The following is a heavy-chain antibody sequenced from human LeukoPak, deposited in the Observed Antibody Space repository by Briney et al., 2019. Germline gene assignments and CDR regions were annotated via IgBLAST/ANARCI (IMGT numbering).Heavy chain of an antibody. CDR1: GYSFTGYY. Sequence: EASVKVSCKASGYSFTGYYIHWVRQAPGQGLEWMRWVNSNIGDTYYAQKFRGRLAITRDKSITTVHMELSSLRSNDTAVYYCARDVLGYDSSASDWGQGTLVTVSS. D-gene: IGHD3-22*01. CDR3: ARDVLGYDSSASD. V-gene: IGHV1-2*02. CDR2: VNSNIGDT. J-gene: IGHJ4*02.